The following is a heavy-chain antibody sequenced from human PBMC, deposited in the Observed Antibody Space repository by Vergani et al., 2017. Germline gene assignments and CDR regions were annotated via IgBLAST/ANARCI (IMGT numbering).Heavy chain of an antibody. V-gene: IGHV4-39*07. D-gene: IGHD1-1*01. CDR2: IYTSGST. Sequence: QLQLQESGPGLVKPSETLSLTCTVSGGSISSSSYYWGWIRQPPGKGLEWIGSIYTSGSTNYNPSLKSRVTMSVDTSKNQFSLKLSSVTAADTAVYYCAREQGYNWNDGSLDYWGQGTLVTVSS. CDR1: GGSISSSSYY. J-gene: IGHJ4*02. CDR3: AREQGYNWNDGSLDY.